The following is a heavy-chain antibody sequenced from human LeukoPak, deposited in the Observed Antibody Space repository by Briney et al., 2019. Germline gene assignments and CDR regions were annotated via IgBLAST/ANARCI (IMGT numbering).Heavy chain of an antibody. V-gene: IGHV4-34*01. CDR3: AKSPQGYCSSTSCRWYNWFDP. D-gene: IGHD2-2*01. CDR1: GGSISSYY. Sequence: PSETLSLTCTVSGGSISSYYWSWIRQPPGKGLEWIGEINHSGSTNYNPSLKSRVTISVDTSKNQFSLKLSSVTAADTAVYYCAKSPQGYCSSTSCRWYNWFDPWGQGTLVTVSS. J-gene: IGHJ5*02. CDR2: INHSGST.